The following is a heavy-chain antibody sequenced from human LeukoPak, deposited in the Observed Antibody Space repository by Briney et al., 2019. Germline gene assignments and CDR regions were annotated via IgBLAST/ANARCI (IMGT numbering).Heavy chain of an antibody. J-gene: IGHJ4*02. D-gene: IGHD1-26*01. CDR1: GGSISSSDYY. CDR2: ISSSGST. CDR3: ARRTSNPVGAIDY. Sequence: ASETLSLTCTVSGGSISSSDYYWGWIRQPPEKGLEWIGAISSSGSTYYNPSLKSRVTISVDSSKNQFSLKLSSVTAADTAVYYCARRTSNPVGAIDYRGQGTLVTVSS. V-gene: IGHV4-39*01.